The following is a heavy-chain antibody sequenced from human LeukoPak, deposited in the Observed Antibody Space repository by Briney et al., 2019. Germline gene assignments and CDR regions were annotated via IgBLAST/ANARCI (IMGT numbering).Heavy chain of an antibody. Sequence: PGGSLRLSCAASGFTFSGYVMLWVRQAPGMGLEYVSSIDPDGEASYYANSVKGRFSISRDNSNNMLYLQMGSLTSADMGVYYCAAQGGRTGAYDPWGQGTLVTVAS. CDR1: GFTFSGYV. D-gene: IGHD3/OR15-3a*01. V-gene: IGHV3-64*01. CDR3: AAQGGRTGAYDP. J-gene: IGHJ5*02. CDR2: IDPDGEAS.